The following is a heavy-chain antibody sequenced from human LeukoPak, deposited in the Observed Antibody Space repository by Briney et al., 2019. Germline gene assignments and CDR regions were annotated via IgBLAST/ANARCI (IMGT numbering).Heavy chain of an antibody. CDR1: GYSFTTYW. CDR3: ARRGTGYYYYGMDV. Sequence: GESLKISVKGSGYSFTTYWICGVRQMPGKGLEWMGIIYPVDSDTRYSPSFQGQVTISADKSISPAYLQWSSLKAWDTAVYYCARRGTGYYYYGMDVWGQGNTVTVSS. CDR2: IYPVDSDT. J-gene: IGHJ6*02. V-gene: IGHV5-51*01.